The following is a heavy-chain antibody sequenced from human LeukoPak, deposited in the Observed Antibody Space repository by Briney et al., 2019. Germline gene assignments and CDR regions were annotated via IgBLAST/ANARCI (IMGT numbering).Heavy chain of an antibody. CDR2: TSYDETYK. V-gene: IGHV3-30*04. Sequence: GGSLRLSCAASGFTFSTYAMHWVRQTPGKGLEWVAATSYDETYKYYADSVKGRFTISRDNSKNMMYLQMNNLRTEDTAVYYCARAKFVISKEGYWGQGILVTVSS. CDR1: GFTFSTYA. CDR3: ARAKFVISKEGY. J-gene: IGHJ4*02. D-gene: IGHD3-16*02.